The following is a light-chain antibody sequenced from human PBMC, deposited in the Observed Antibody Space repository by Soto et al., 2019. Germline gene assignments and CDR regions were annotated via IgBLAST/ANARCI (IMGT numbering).Light chain of an antibody. J-gene: IGLJ2*01. CDR3: CSYAGTGTPVL. V-gene: IGLV2-23*02. CDR2: EVT. Sequence: QSALTQPASVSGSPGQSITISCTGTSSDDGSYNLVSWYQQHPGKAPKLMIYEVTKRPSGVSNRFSGSKSGNTASLTISGLQVEDEADYYCCSYAGTGTPVLFGGGTKLTVL. CDR1: SSDDGSYNL.